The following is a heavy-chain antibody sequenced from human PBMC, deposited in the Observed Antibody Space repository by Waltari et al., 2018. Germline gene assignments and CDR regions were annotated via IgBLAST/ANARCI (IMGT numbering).Heavy chain of an antibody. CDR2: MRYDGSTR. CDR3: AKDRSSDFYYGMDV. Sequence: QSGGGVVHPGGSLRLSCEASGFIFSKYDMNWVRQAPGKGLEWVAVMRYDGSTRYYADSVKGRFTISRDNSKNTLHLQMNSLRAEDTALYYCAKDRSSDFYYGMDVWGQGTTVTVSS. D-gene: IGHD3-10*01. CDR1: GFIFSKYD. V-gene: IGHV3-33*06. J-gene: IGHJ6*02.